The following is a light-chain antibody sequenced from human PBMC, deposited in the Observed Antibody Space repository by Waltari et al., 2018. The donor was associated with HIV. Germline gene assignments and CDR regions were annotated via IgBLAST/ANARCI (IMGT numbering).Light chain of an antibody. CDR1: QSVSRK. CDR3: QQYNNWPRT. J-gene: IGKJ2*01. CDR2: GAS. V-gene: IGKV3-15*01. Sequence: EIVMTQSPVTLSVSPGERATLSCRASQSVSRKLAWYQHKPGQAPRLLMYGASTRATGIPARFSGSGSETEFTLIISSLQSEDFAVYYCQQYNNWPRTFGQGTKLEI.